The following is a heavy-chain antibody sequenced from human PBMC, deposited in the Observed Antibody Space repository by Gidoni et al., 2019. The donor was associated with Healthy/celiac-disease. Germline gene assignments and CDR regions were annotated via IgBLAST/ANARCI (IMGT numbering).Heavy chain of an antibody. CDR3: ARDECGITFGGCTDPPPRPRPL. CDR1: GFPFRRYI. Sequence: EVQMVASGGGLVMPGGSIRLSYTASGFPFRRYIITWCRQAPGQRLGWVSYVSSSSRTIYYADSVKGRFTISRDNAKNSLYLQMNSLRAEDTAVYYCARDECGITFGGCTDPPPRPRPLWGQGTLVTVSS. D-gene: IGHD3-16*01. V-gene: IGHV3-48*01. CDR2: VSSSSRTI. J-gene: IGHJ4*02.